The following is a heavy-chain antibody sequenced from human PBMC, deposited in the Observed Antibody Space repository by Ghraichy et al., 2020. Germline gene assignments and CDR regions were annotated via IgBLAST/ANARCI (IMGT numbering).Heavy chain of an antibody. CDR3: ARRLNGITPAYYYGMDV. D-gene: IGHD3-16*01. CDR1: GFTVSTKY. Sequence: GESLNISCAASGFTVSTKYMSWVRQAPGKGLEWVSVIYDDGTTYYIDSVKGRFTISRDNSRNTLYLQMNSLTDEDAAVYYCARRLNGITPAYYYGMDVWGQGTTVTVSS. V-gene: IGHV3-66*04. J-gene: IGHJ6*02. CDR2: IYDDGTT.